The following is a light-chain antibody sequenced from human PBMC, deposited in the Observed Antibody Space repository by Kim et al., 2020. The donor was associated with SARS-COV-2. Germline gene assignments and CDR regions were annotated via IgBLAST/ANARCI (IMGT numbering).Light chain of an antibody. Sequence: LSPGDRDTLSCRASQNVSNNCLAWYQQRPGQAPRLFIYGASTRATGIPDRVSGSGSGTDFTLTISRLEPEDFAIYYCQQYGYSYSFGQGRKVDIK. CDR2: GAS. CDR1: QNVSNNC. CDR3: QQYGYSYS. V-gene: IGKV3-20*01. J-gene: IGKJ2*03.